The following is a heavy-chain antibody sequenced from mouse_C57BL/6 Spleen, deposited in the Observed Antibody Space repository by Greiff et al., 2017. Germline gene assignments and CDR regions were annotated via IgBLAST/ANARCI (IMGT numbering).Heavy chain of an antibody. D-gene: IGHD2-4*01. CDR3: TRDDYRAY. CDR1: GYTFTDYE. V-gene: IGHV1-15*01. CDR2: IDPETGGT. Sequence: QVQLQQSGAELVRPGASVTLSCKASGYTFTDYEMHWVKQTPVHGLEWIGAIDPETGGTAYNQKFKGKAILTADKSSSTAYMELRSLTSEDSAVYDCTRDDYRAYGGQGTLVTVSA. J-gene: IGHJ3*01.